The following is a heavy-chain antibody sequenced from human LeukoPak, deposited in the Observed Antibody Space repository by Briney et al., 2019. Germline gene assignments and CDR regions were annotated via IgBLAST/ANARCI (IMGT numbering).Heavy chain of an antibody. V-gene: IGHV5-51*01. J-gene: IGHJ4*02. CDR3: ARQVPSKQLRFFDY. D-gene: IGHD3-16*01. CDR1: GYSFTSYW. Sequence: GESLKISCKGSGYSFTSYWIGWVRQMPGKGLEWMGIIYPGDSDTRYSPGFQGQVPISADKSISTAYLQWSSLKASDTAMYYCARQVPSKQLRFFDYWGQGTLVTVSS. CDR2: IYPGDSDT.